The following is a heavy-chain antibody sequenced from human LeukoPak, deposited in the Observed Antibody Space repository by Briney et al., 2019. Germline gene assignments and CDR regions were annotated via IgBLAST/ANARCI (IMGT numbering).Heavy chain of an antibody. Sequence: PSETLSLTCTVSGGSLRSYYWSWLRQSPGKGLEWIGYIYYSGSTNYNPYLKSRVTISVDTSKNQFSLKLSSVTAADTAVYFCARSGIPERLSNWFDSWGQGTLVTVSS. CDR2: IYYSGST. CDR1: GGSLRSYY. CDR3: ARSGIPERLSNWFDS. V-gene: IGHV4-59*01. D-gene: IGHD1-1*01. J-gene: IGHJ5*01.